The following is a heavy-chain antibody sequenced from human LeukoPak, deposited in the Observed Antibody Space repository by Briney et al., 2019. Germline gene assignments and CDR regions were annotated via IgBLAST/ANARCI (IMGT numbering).Heavy chain of an antibody. Sequence: SETLSLTCAVYGGSFSGYYWSWIRQPPGKGLEWIGEINHSGSTNYNPSLKSRVTISVDTSKNQFSLKLSSVTAADTAMYYCAREQYFDAFDIWGQGTMVTVSS. V-gene: IGHV4-34*01. CDR2: INHSGST. CDR3: AREQYFDAFDI. D-gene: IGHD2/OR15-2a*01. CDR1: GGSFSGYY. J-gene: IGHJ3*02.